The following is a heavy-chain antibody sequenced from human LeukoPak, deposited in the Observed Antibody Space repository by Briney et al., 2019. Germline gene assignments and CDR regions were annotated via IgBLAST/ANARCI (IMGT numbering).Heavy chain of an antibody. CDR2: ISYDGSNK. D-gene: IGHD3-10*01. J-gene: IGHJ4*02. Sequence: PGGSLRLSCAASGFTFSSYAMHWVRQAPGKGLEWVAVISYDGSNKYYAGSVKGRFTISRDNSKNTLYLQMNSLRAEDTAVYYCARGSLLVWFGFDYWGQGTLVTVSS. CDR1: GFTFSSYA. CDR3: ARGSLLVWFGFDY. V-gene: IGHV3-30*04.